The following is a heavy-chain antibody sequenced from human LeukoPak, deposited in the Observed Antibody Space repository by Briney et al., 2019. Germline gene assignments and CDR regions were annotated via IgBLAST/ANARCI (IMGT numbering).Heavy chain of an antibody. V-gene: IGHV3-23*01. CDR1: GFTFSSYA. D-gene: IGHD5-18*01. CDR3: SRGPINLWLYDGMDV. J-gene: IGHJ6*02. CDR2: ISGSGGST. Sequence: QSGGSLRLSCAASGFTFSSYAMSWVRQAPGKGLEWVSAISGSGGSTYYADSVKGRFTISRDNSKNTLYLQMNSLKTEDTAVYYCSRGPINLWLYDGMDVWGQGTTVTVSS.